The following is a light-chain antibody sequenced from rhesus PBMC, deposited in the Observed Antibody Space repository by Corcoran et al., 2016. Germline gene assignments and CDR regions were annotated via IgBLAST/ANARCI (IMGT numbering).Light chain of an antibody. Sequence: DIQMTQSPSSLSASVGDTVSITCRASQAISSYLAWFQQKPGKAPKPLLYYASNSECGVPSRFSGSGSGTEFTLTISSLQPEDFATLYGQHYNSAPFTFGPGTTLVI. CDR1: QAISSY. J-gene: IGKJ3*01. CDR2: YAS. CDR3: QHYNSAPFT. V-gene: IGKV1-37*01.